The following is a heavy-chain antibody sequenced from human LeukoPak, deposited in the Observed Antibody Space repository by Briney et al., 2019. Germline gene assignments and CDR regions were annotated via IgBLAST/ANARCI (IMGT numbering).Heavy chain of an antibody. J-gene: IGHJ4*02. CDR3: ASDLVRAYYYDSSGGFDY. V-gene: IGHV1-2*02. CDR1: GYTFTGYY. Sequence: ASVKVSCKASGYTFTGYYMHWVRQAPGQGLEWMGWINPNSGGTNYAQKFQGRVTMTRDTSISTAYMELSRLRPDDTAVYYCASDLVRAYYYDSSGGFDYWGQGTLVTVSS. CDR2: INPNSGGT. D-gene: IGHD3-22*01.